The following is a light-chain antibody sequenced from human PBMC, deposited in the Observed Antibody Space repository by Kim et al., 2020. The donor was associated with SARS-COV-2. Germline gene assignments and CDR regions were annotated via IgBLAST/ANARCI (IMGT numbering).Light chain of an antibody. V-gene: IGKV3-15*01. CDR1: QSVASN. CDR2: SAS. CDR3: EQYSHGHPDT. Sequence: EIVMTQSPATLSVSPGERVTLSCRASQSVASNLACYHQKPGHPPRVLIYSASTRATHIPARFRGRGSGTEFTLIISSLQSEDFAVYYCEQYSHGHPDTFGEGTKVEIK. J-gene: IGKJ2*01.